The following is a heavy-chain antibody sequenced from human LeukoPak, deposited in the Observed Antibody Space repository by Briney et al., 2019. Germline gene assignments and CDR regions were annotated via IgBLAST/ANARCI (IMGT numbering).Heavy chain of an antibody. CDR3: ARWDGDYRRLDY. CDR2: IIPIFGIA. J-gene: IGHJ4*02. V-gene: IGHV1-69*10. D-gene: IGHD4-17*01. Sequence: GASVKVSCTASGGTFTSYAISWVRQAPGQGLEWMGRIIPIFGIANCAQKFQGRVTITADKPTSTAYMELSSLISEYTAVYYCARWDGDYRRLDYWGQGTLVTVSS. CDR1: GGTFTSYA.